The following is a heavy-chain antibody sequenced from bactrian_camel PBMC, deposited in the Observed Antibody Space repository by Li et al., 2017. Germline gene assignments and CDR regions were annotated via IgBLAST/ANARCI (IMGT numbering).Heavy chain of an antibody. CDR3: VRNLWTGWVSFSIFGT. V-gene: IGHV3S6*01. D-gene: IGHD5*01. J-gene: IGHJ6*01. Sequence: HVQLVESGGGLVQPGGSLRLSCAASGFTFSSYWTYWVRQAPGKGLEWVSSIGSDGVDTNYAASVKGRFTVSRDNAKNTMYLQMNNLKPEDTAMYYCVRNLWTGWVSFSIFGTWGQGTQVTVS. CDR2: IGSDGVDT. CDR1: GFTFSSYW.